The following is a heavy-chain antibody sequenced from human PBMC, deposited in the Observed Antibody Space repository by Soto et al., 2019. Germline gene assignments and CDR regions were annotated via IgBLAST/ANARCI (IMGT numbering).Heavy chain of an antibody. CDR3: ARDLEVDTAMDAQEHY. V-gene: IGHV1-69*08. D-gene: IGHD5-18*01. Sequence: QGQLVQSGAEVKKPGSSVKVSCKASGGTFSRYTISWVRQAPGQGLEWMGRIIPILGIANYEQMFQGRVTITADKATSTAYMELSRLRSEEPSVYYRARDLEVDTAMDAQEHYWGQGTLVTVAS. CDR1: GGTFSRYT. J-gene: IGHJ4*02. CDR2: IIPILGIA.